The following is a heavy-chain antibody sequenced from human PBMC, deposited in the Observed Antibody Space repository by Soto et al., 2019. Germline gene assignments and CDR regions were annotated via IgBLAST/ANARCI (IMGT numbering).Heavy chain of an antibody. CDR1: GYTFTHYY. Sequence: QVQLVQSGAEVKKPGASVRVSCKASGYTFTHYYIHWVRQAPGQGLEWMGNINPNGGITTYAQKFRAGFSMTRDTSTSTGYLELSSLRSEDSAVYYCATSVNSAMAFDYWGQGTLVTVSS. J-gene: IGHJ4*02. D-gene: IGHD5-18*01. CDR2: INPNGGIT. V-gene: IGHV1-46*01. CDR3: ATSVNSAMAFDY.